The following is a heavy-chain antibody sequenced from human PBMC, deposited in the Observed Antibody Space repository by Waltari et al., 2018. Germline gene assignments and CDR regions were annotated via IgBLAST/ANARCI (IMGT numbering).Heavy chain of an antibody. Sequence: QVQLQESGPGLVKPSQTLSLTCTVSGGSISSGSYYWSWIRQPAGKGLEWIGRIYTSGSTNYNPSRKSRVTISVDTSKNQFSLKLSSVTAADTAVYYCARDIRDGYNFDAFDIWGQGTMVTVSS. D-gene: IGHD5-12*01. V-gene: IGHV4-61*02. CDR3: ARDIRDGYNFDAFDI. CDR2: IYTSGST. CDR1: GGSISSGSYY. J-gene: IGHJ3*02.